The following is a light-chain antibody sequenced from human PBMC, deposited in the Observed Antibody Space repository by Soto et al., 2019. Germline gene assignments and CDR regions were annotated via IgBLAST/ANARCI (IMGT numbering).Light chain of an antibody. CDR3: CSYAGSYTFV. CDR1: SSDVGGYTY. Sequence: QSVLTQPRSVSGSPGQSVTISCTGTSSDVGGYTYVSWYQQHPGKAPKVMIYDVSKRPSGVPDRFSGSKSGNTASLTISGLQADDEADYYCCSYAGSYTFVLGSGTKVTVL. V-gene: IGLV2-11*01. CDR2: DVS. J-gene: IGLJ1*01.